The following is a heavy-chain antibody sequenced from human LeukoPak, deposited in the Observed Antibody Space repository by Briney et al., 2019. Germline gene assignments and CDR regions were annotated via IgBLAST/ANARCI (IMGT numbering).Heavy chain of an antibody. Sequence: PSETLSLTCTVSGGSISNYYWSWIRQSPGNGLECVGYISYSGSTNYNPSLKSRVTISVDTSKNQFYLKLSSVTAADTAVYYCARDLGYSLVRGVISSYYYGMDVWGQGTTVTVSS. CDR2: ISYSGST. V-gene: IGHV4-59*01. CDR3: ARDLGYSLVRGVISSYYYGMDV. D-gene: IGHD3-10*01. CDR1: GGSISNYY. J-gene: IGHJ6*02.